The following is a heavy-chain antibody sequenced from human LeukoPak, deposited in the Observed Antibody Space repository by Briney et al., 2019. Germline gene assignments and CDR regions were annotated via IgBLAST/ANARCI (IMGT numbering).Heavy chain of an antibody. CDR3: AKVVQNYAFDY. V-gene: IGHV3-30-3*01. J-gene: IGHJ4*02. CDR2: ISYDGSNK. CDR1: GFTFSSYA. D-gene: IGHD1-7*01. Sequence: GGSLRLSCAASGFTFSSYAMHWVRQAPGKGLEWVAVISYDGSNKYYADSVKGRFTISRDNSKNTLYLQMNSLRAEDTAVYFCAKVVQNYAFDYWGQGTLVTVSS.